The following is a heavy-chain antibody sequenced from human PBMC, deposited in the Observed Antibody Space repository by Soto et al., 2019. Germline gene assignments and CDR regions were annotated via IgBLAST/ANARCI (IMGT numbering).Heavy chain of an antibody. CDR2: MNSDGSTT. CDR3: ATAEVDY. J-gene: IGHJ4*02. Sequence: GSLRLSCAASGFTFGNSWMHWVRQAPGKGLEWVSRMNSDGSTTDYADSVKGRFTVSRDNAKNTLYLQMISLRAEDTAVYYCATAEVDYWGTGTLVTVSS. V-gene: IGHV3-74*01. CDR1: GFTFGNSW.